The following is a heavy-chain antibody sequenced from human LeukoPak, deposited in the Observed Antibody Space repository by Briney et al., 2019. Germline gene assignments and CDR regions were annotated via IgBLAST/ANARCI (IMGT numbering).Heavy chain of an antibody. Sequence: GGSLRLSCEGSGFTFSSYAMSWVRQAPGKGLEWVSAISGSGGSTYYADSVKGRFTISRDNSKNTLYLQMNSLRAEDTAVYYCARGEWLLAQYYFDYWGQGTLVTVSS. V-gene: IGHV3-23*01. J-gene: IGHJ4*02. CDR2: ISGSGGST. CDR3: ARGEWLLAQYYFDY. D-gene: IGHD3-3*01. CDR1: GFTFSSYA.